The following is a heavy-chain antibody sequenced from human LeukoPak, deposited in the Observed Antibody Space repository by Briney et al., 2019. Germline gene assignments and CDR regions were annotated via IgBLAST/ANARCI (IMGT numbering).Heavy chain of an antibody. CDR1: GGTFISYA. D-gene: IGHD5-12*01. Sequence: ASVKVSCKASGGTFISYAISWVRQAPGQGLEWMGGIIPIFGTANYAQKFQGRVTITADESTSTAYMELSSLRSEVTAVYYCARAPVGYSGYDYVYTGYFQHWGQGTLVTVSS. CDR2: IIPIFGTA. V-gene: IGHV1-69*13. J-gene: IGHJ1*01. CDR3: ARAPVGYSGYDYVYTGYFQH.